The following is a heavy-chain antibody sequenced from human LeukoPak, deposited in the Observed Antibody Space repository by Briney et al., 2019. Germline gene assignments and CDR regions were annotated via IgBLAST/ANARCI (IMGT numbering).Heavy chain of an antibody. J-gene: IGHJ4*02. CDR2: NHYTGRI. CDR1: GGSINNYY. CDR3: ASVFDHGYSEY. V-gene: IGHV4-59*01. Sequence: SETLSLTCTVSGGSINNYYWSWIRRPPGRGLEWIGYNHYTGRINYNPSLKNRVTISIDTSKSRFSLQLTSVTASDTAVYFCASVFDHGYSEYWGQGIQVTVSS. D-gene: IGHD3-9*01.